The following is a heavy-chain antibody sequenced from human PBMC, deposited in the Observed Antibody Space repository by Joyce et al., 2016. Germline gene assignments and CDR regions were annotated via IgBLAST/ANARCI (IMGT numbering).Heavy chain of an antibody. CDR2: VKSKRQGGTT. J-gene: IGHJ3*01. CDR1: GFSFRNAW. V-gene: IGHV3-15*01. D-gene: IGHD2-2*01. CDR3: VTGLCIGTACHWDDAFDV. Sequence: EVQLVESGGGLVKPGGSLRLSCAASGFSFRNAWVTWVRQAQGKGLAWVGRVKSKRQGGTTDYAAPVKGRFTISRDDSRDTAYLQMNSLKSEDTGVYFCVTGLCIGTACHWDDAFDVWGQGTMVTVSS.